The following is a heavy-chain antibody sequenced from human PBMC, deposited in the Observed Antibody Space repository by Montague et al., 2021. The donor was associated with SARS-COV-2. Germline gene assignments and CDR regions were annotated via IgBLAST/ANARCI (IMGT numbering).Heavy chain of an antibody. CDR2: IYSGGST. CDR1: GFPVSSNY. CDR3: ARDTPKQLNYYYGMDV. Sequence: SLRLSCAASGFPVSSNYMSWVRQAPGKGLEWVSDIYSGGSTYYADSAKGRFTISRDNSKNTVYLQMNSLRAEDTAVYYCARDTPKQLNYYYGMDVWGQGTTVTVSS. V-gene: IGHV3-66*01. J-gene: IGHJ6*02. D-gene: IGHD6-13*01.